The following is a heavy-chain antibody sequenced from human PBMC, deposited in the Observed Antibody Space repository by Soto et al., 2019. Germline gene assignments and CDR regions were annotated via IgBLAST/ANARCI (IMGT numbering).Heavy chain of an antibody. CDR1: GYTFTSYG. V-gene: IGHV1-18*04. CDR3: ARDLYYYDNSGLGRFDI. J-gene: IGHJ3*02. D-gene: IGHD3-22*01. Sequence: ASVKVSCKASGYTFTSYGISWVRQAPGQGLEWMGWISGYNGNTNYAQNLQGRVTMTTDTSTSTAYMELRSLRSDDTAVYYCARDLYYYDNSGLGRFDIWGQGTMVTVPS. CDR2: ISGYNGNT.